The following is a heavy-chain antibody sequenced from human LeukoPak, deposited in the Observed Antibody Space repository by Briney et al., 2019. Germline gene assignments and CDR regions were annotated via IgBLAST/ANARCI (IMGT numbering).Heavy chain of an antibody. D-gene: IGHD2-2*01. CDR1: GFTFRTYA. J-gene: IGHJ4*02. CDR3: AKVPAAYCSSTSCYLDY. CDR2: ISGSGANT. V-gene: IGHV3-23*01. Sequence: PGGSLRLSCAASGFTFRTYAMSWVRQAPGKGLEWVSTISGSGANTYYADSVRGRFTTSRDNSKNTLYLHMNSLRAEDTAVYYCAKVPAAYCSSTSCYLDYWGQGTLVTVSS.